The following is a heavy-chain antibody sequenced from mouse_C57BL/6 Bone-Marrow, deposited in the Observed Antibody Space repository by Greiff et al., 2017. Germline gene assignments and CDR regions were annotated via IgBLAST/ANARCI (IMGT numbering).Heavy chain of an antibody. V-gene: IGHV1-50*01. CDR3: ARSGPAWFAY. Sequence: VHVKQSGAELVKPGASVTLSCKASGYTFTSYWMQWVKQRPGQGLEWIGEIDPSASYTNYNQKFKGKATLTVDTSSSTAYMQLSSLTSEDSAVYYCARSGPAWFAYWGQGTLVTVSA. J-gene: IGHJ3*01. CDR2: IDPSASYT. CDR1: GYTFTSYW. D-gene: IGHD3-1*01.